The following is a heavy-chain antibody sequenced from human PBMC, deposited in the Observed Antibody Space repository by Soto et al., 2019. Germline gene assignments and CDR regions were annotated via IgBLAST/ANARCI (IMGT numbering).Heavy chain of an antibody. CDR3: TTLTMILVHLDY. Sequence: GGSLRLSCAASGFTFSSYAMSWVRQSPGKGLEWVSSISGSGGTTYYADSVKGRFTISRDSSKNTLYLQMNSLKTEDTAVYYCTTLTMILVHLDYWGPGTLVTVSS. J-gene: IGHJ4*02. CDR2: ISGSGGTT. D-gene: IGHD3-22*01. CDR1: GFTFSSYA. V-gene: IGHV3-23*01.